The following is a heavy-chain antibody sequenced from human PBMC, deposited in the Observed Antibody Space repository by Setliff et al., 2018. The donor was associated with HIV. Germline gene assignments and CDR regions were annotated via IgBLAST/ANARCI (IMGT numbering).Heavy chain of an antibody. V-gene: IGHV3-23*01. J-gene: IGHJ4*02. D-gene: IGHD2-15*01. CDR2: IINSGGTT. CDR1: GFTFSNYA. CDR3: AKDIQCSGGSCKHFDF. Sequence: GASVKVSCAASGFTFSNYAMTWVRQAPGKGLEWVSTIINSGGTTYYADSVKGRFTISRDNSKNTMYLQMNSLRDEDTAVYFCAKDIQCSGGSCKHFDFWGQGTRVTV.